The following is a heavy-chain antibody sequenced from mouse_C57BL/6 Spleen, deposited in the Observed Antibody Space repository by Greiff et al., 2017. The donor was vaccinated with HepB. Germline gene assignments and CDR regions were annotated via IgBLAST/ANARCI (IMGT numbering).Heavy chain of an antibody. V-gene: IGHV1-26*01. CDR3: ARRDYGSSYRSYWYFDV. CDR2: INPNNGGT. D-gene: IGHD1-1*01. J-gene: IGHJ1*03. CDR1: GYTFTDYY. Sequence: EVQLQQSGPELVKPGASVKISCKASGYTFTDYYMNWVKQSHGKSLEWIGDINPNNGGTSYNQKFKGKATLTVDKSSSTAYMELRSLTSEDSAVYYCARRDYGSSYRSYWYFDVWGTGTTVTVSS.